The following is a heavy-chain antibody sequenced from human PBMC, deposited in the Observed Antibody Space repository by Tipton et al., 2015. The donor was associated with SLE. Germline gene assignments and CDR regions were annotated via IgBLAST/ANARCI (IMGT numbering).Heavy chain of an antibody. CDR1: GVSTSSSC. CDR2: IYYSGGT. Sequence: TLSLTCTVTGVSTSSSCSGWFRQPPGQGLEWIGCIYYSGGTYYNPSLKSRVTISVDTSKNKFSPKLSSLTAADTAVYYCSRHPDDLADYYDSTVAFDIWGQDKRHTVSS. D-gene: IGHD3-22*01. V-gene: IGHV4-39*01. J-gene: IGHJ3*02. CDR3: SRHPDDLADYYDSTVAFDI.